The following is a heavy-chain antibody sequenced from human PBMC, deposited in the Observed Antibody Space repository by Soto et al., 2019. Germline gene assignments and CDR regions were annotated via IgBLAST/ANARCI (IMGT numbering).Heavy chain of an antibody. CDR2: ISGYNDNR. V-gene: IGHV1-18*01. J-gene: IGHJ4*02. D-gene: IGHD3-10*01. Sequence: QVQLVQSGTEVTKPGASVKVSCKAARYMLTSYGLNGVRQAPGQWLEWVGWISGYNDNRKNAKRLQGRVSLTTDTSTNTAYMELRSLSSDVTAIYYCVRERGSDLSVPGADFAYWGQGPLVPVSS. CDR1: RYMLTSYG. CDR3: VRERGSDLSVPGADFAY.